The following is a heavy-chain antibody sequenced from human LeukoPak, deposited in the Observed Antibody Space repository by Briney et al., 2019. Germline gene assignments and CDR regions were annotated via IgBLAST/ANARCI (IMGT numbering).Heavy chain of an antibody. J-gene: IGHJ4*02. D-gene: IGHD2-21*01. Sequence: GGSLRLSCAASGFTFSSYGMHWVRQAPGKGLEWVAFISYDGSNKYYADSVKGRFTISRENSKNTLYLQMNSLRAEDTAVYYCAKDRIGEDYWGQGTLVTVSS. CDR1: GFTFSSYG. V-gene: IGHV3-30*18. CDR3: AKDRIGEDY. CDR2: ISYDGSNK.